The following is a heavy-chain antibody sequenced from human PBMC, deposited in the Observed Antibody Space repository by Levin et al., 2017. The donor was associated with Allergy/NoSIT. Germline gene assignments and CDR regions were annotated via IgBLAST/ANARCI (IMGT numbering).Heavy chain of an antibody. CDR1: GFTFSSYG. J-gene: IGHJ6*02. CDR2: IWYDGSNK. V-gene: IGHV3-33*01. D-gene: IGHD2-2*01. Sequence: PGGSLRLSCAASGFTFSSYGMHWVRQAPGKGLEWVAVIWYDGSNKYYADSVKGRFTISRDNSKNTLYLQMNSLRAEDTAVYYCARDSRGYCSSTSCYGDYYYGMDVWGQGTTVTVSS. CDR3: ARDSRGYCSSTSCYGDYYYGMDV.